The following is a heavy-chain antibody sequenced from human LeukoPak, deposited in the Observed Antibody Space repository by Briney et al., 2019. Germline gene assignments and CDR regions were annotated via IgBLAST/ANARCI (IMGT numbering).Heavy chain of an antibody. J-gene: IGHJ4*02. Sequence: GGSLSLSCAVSGFTLSSFEMSWVRQAPGKGLEWVSANSGSGGSAYYADSVKGRFTISRDNSRNSLSLQMNSLRAEDTALYYCAKTGYSSGWYRIWDYWGQGTLVTVSS. CDR1: GFTLSSFE. D-gene: IGHD6-19*01. CDR2: NSGSGGSA. V-gene: IGHV3-23*01. CDR3: AKTGYSSGWYRIWDY.